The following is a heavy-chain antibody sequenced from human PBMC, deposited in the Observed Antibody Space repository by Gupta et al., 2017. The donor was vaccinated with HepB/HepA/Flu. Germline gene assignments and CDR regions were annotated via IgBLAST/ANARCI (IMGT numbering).Heavy chain of an antibody. V-gene: IGHV1-8*03. Sequence: QVQLVQSGAEVKKPGASVKVSCKASGYTFTSYYINWVLQAPGQGLEWMGWMNPNSGNTGYAQKFQGRVTITRNTSISTAYMELSSLRSEDTAVYYCARGGGNDFWIFTDAFDIWGQGTMVTVSS. J-gene: IGHJ3*02. CDR3: ARGGGNDFWIFTDAFDI. CDR1: GYTFTSYY. CDR2: MNPNSGNT. D-gene: IGHD3-3*01.